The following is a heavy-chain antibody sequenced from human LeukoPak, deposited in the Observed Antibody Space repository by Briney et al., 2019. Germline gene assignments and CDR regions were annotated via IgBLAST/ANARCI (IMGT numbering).Heavy chain of an antibody. CDR2: INHSGST. V-gene: IGHV4-38-2*02. CDR3: ARDYGSGSYYLLPHFDY. CDR1: GYSISSGYY. D-gene: IGHD3-10*01. Sequence: PSETLSLTCTVSGYSISSGYYWGWIRPSPGKGLEWIGEINHSGSTNYNPSLKSRVTISVDTSKNQFSLKLSSVTAADTAVYYCARDYGSGSYYLLPHFDYWGQGTLVTVSS. J-gene: IGHJ4*02.